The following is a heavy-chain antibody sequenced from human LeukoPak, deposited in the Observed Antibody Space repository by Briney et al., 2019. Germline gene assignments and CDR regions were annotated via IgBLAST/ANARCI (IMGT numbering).Heavy chain of an antibody. J-gene: IGHJ5*02. V-gene: IGHV3-23*01. CDR3: AKITEVRWFDP. CDR2: ISGSGGST. CDR1: GFTFSSYV. Sequence: PGGSLRLSCAASGFTFSSYVMSWVRQAPGKGLEWVSGISGSGGSTNYADSVKGRFTLSRDNSKNTLSQQMNNLRAEDTAVYYCAKITEVRWFDPWGQGTLVTVSS.